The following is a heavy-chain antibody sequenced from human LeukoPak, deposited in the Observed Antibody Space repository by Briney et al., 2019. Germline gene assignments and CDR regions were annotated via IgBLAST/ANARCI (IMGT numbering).Heavy chain of an antibody. V-gene: IGHV1-46*01. Sequence: ASVKVSCKASGYTFTSYYMHWVRQAPGQGLERMGIINPSGSSTSYAQKFQGRVTMTRDTSTSTVYMELSSLRSEDTAVYYCARDFLRAYDSSGYYQIDYWGQGTLVTVSS. J-gene: IGHJ4*02. CDR1: GYTFTSYY. D-gene: IGHD3-22*01. CDR2: INPSGSST. CDR3: ARDFLRAYDSSGYYQIDY.